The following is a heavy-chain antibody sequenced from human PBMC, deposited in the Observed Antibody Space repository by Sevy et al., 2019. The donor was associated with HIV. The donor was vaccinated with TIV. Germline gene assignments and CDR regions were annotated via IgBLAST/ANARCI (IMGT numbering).Heavy chain of an antibody. Sequence: GGSLRLSCAASGFTFSGSAMHWVRQASGKGLEWVGRIRSKANSYATAYAASVKGRFTISRDDSKNTAYLQMNSLKTEDTAVYYCTRHRGYSYARKTQNQNYYYYGMDVWGQGTTVTVSS. CDR2: IRSKANSYAT. CDR1: GFTFSGSA. D-gene: IGHD5-18*01. CDR3: TRHRGYSYARKTQNQNYYYYGMDV. J-gene: IGHJ6*02. V-gene: IGHV3-73*01.